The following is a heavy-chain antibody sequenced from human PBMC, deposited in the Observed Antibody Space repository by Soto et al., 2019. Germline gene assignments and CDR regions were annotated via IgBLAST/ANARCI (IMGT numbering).Heavy chain of an antibody. J-gene: IGHJ5*02. Sequence: ASVKVSCKASGYTFTSYGITWVRQAPGQGLEWMGWISAYHGNTNYAQNLQGRATLTTETSTSTAYMELRSLRPDDTAVYYCERSYYDYVWGPQNWFDPWGQGTLVTVSS. CDR1: GYTFTSYG. CDR2: ISAYHGNT. CDR3: ERSYYDYVWGPQNWFDP. D-gene: IGHD3-16*01. V-gene: IGHV1-18*01.